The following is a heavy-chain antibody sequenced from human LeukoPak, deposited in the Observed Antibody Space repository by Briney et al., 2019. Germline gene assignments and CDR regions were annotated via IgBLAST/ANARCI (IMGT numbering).Heavy chain of an antibody. D-gene: IGHD6-13*01. CDR2: ISTSSSYT. CDR3: AKGIAAAGWISYYYYYYGMDV. J-gene: IGHJ6*02. V-gene: IGHV3-21*01. Sequence: PGGSLRLSCAASGFTFSSYSMNWVRQAPGKGLEWVSSISTSSSYTYYADSVKGRFTISRDNAKKSLYLQMNSLRAEDTAVYYCAKGIAAAGWISYYYYYYGMDVWGQGTTVTVSS. CDR1: GFTFSSYS.